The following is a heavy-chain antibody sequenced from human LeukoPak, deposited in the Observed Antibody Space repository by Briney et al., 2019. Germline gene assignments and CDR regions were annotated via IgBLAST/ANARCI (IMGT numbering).Heavy chain of an antibody. V-gene: IGHV4-39*07. Sequence: PSETLSLTCTVSGASISYSGYFWGWIRQPPGKGLEWIGSVYYLGKTYYNPSLETRVTMSVDMSKNQFSLNLGSVTAADTAVYFCARMGGYSGYATHWGQGTLVTVSS. J-gene: IGHJ4*02. D-gene: IGHD5-12*01. CDR3: ARMGGYSGYATH. CDR1: GASISYSGYF. CDR2: VYYLGKT.